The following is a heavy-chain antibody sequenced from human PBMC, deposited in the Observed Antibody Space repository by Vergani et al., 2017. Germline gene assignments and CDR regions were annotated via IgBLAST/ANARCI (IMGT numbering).Heavy chain of an antibody. Sequence: QVQLVQSGAEVKKPGSSVKVSCKASGYTFTSYGISWVRQAPGQGLEWMGWISAYNGNTNYAQKLQGRVTMTTDTSTSTAYMELRSLRSDDTAVYYCARTYDFWTGYYYYGMDVWGQGTTVTVSS. CDR1: GYTFTSYG. CDR2: ISAYNGNT. J-gene: IGHJ6*02. D-gene: IGHD3-3*01. V-gene: IGHV1-18*01. CDR3: ARTYDFWTGYYYYGMDV.